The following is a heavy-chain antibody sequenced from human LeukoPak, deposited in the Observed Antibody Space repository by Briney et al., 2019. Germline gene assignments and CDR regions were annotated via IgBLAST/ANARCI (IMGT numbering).Heavy chain of an antibody. CDR1: GFTFSDYA. CDR2: LSYDEKNK. CDR3: ARDGGYYFDY. Sequence: GGSLRLSCAASGFTFSDYAMHWVRQAPGKGLEWVSILSYDEKNKYYADSVKGRFTISRDTSKNTLYLQMNSLRSEDTAVYYCARDGGYYFDYWGQGNLVTVSS. J-gene: IGHJ4*02. D-gene: IGHD3-16*01. V-gene: IGHV3-30*04.